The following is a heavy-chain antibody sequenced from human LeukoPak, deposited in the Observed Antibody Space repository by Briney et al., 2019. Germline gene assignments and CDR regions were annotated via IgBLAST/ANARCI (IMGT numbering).Heavy chain of an antibody. CDR2: IRSKACGGTT. J-gene: IGHJ4*02. V-gene: IGHV3-49*03. Sequence: GRSLRLSCTASGFTFGDYAMSWFRQAPGKGLEWVGFIRSKACGGTTEYAASVKGRFTISRDDSKSIAYLQMNSLKTEDTAVYYCTRDWRYPPYGFTYYDFWSGSVFDYWGQGTLVTVSS. CDR1: GFTFGDYA. CDR3: TRDWRYPPYGFTYYDFWSGSVFDY. D-gene: IGHD3-3*01.